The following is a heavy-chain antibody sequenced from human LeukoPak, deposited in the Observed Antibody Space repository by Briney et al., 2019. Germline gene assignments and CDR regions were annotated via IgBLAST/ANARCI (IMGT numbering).Heavy chain of an antibody. D-gene: IGHD4-23*01. CDR3: ARDRRDYGGKPVDY. V-gene: IGHV3-11*06. Sequence: GGSLRLSCATSGFTFSDYYMSWIRQAPGKGLEWVSYISSSTSYTNYADSVKGRFTISRDNAKNSLYLQMNILRAEDTAVYYCARDRRDYGGKPVDYWGQGTLVTVSS. CDR1: GFTFSDYY. J-gene: IGHJ4*02. CDR2: ISSSTSYT.